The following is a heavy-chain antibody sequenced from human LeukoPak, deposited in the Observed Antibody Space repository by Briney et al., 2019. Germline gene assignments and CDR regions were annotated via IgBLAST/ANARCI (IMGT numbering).Heavy chain of an antibody. CDR2: ISWNSGSI. J-gene: IGHJ4*02. D-gene: IGHD3-10*01. CDR1: GFTFDDYA. CDR3: AKDLGGSGSWYHFDY. Sequence: GGSLRLSCAASGFTFDDYAMHWVRQAPGKGLEWVSGISWNSGSIGYADSVKGRFTISRDNAKNSLYLQMNSLRAEDTALYYCAKDLGGSGSWYHFDYWGQGTLVTVSS. V-gene: IGHV3-9*01.